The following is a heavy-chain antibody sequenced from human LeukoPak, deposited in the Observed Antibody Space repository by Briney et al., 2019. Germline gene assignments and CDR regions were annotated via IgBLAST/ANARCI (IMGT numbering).Heavy chain of an antibody. CDR1: GGSISSYY. J-gene: IGHJ4*02. Sequence: SETLSLTCTVSGGSISSYYWSWIRQPPGKGLEWIGYIYYSGSTNYNPSLKSRVTISVDTSKNQFSLKLSSVTAADTAVYYCARHTEKYRREVSFDYWGQGTLVTVSS. CDR3: ARHTEKYRREVSFDY. V-gene: IGHV4-59*01. D-gene: IGHD2-2*01. CDR2: IYYSGST.